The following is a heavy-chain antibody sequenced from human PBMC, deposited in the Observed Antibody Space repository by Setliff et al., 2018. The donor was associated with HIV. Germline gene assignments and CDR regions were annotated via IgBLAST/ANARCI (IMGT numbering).Heavy chain of an antibody. V-gene: IGHV1-69*13. D-gene: IGHD6-13*01. CDR1: GGTFSSYA. CDR3: ARDSSRSSPDYYYYGMDV. CDR2: IIPIFGTA. J-gene: IGHJ6*02. Sequence: ASVKVSCKASGGTFSSYAISWVRQAPGQGLEWMGGIIPIFGTANYARKFQGRVTITADESTSTAYMELSSLRSEDTAVYYCARDSSRSSPDYYYYGMDVWGQGTTVTVSS.